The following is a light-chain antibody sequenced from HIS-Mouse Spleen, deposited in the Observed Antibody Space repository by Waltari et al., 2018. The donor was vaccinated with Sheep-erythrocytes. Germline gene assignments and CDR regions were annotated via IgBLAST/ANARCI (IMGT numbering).Light chain of an antibody. CDR1: SSDVGSYNL. J-gene: IGLJ3*02. Sequence: QSALTQPASVSGSPGQSITISCTGTSSDVGSYNLVSWYQQHPGKAPKLMIYEGSKRPSAVSNRFSGCKSGNTASLTISGLQAEDEADYYCCSYAGSSTPWVFGGGTKLTVL. CDR3: CSYAGSSTPWV. CDR2: EGS. V-gene: IGLV2-23*01.